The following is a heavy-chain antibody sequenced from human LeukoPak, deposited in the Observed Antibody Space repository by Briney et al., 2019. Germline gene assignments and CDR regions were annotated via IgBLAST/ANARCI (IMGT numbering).Heavy chain of an antibody. Sequence: PGGSLRLSCAATGFTFSSYEMNWVRQAPGKGLEWVSYISSSGSTIYYADSVKGRFTISRDNAKNSLYLQMNSLRAEDTAVYYCARAPGSGAFDIWGQGTMVTVSS. CDR3: ARAPGSGAFDI. CDR1: GFTFSSYE. CDR2: ISSSGSTI. V-gene: IGHV3-48*03. D-gene: IGHD3-10*01. J-gene: IGHJ3*02.